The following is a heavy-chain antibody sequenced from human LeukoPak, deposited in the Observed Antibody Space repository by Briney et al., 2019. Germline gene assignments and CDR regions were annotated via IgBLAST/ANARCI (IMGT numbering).Heavy chain of an antibody. D-gene: IGHD3-10*01. CDR1: GFTFSSYD. J-gene: IGHJ4*02. CDR2: IGTTSDT. CDR3: ARAIAMVRGVNYFDY. V-gene: IGHV3-13*01. Sequence: GGSLRLSCAASGFTFSSYDMHWVRQATGKGLEWVSAIGTTSDTYYPDSVKGRFTISRENAKNSLYLQMNSLRAGDTAVYYCARAIAMVRGVNYFDYWGQGTLVTVSS.